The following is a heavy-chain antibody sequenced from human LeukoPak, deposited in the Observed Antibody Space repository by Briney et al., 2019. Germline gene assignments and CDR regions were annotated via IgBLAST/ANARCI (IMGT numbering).Heavy chain of an antibody. D-gene: IGHD3-10*02. CDR3: AELGITMIGGV. CDR2: ILYDGSNK. V-gene: IGHV3-30*18. Sequence: GGSLRLSCAASGFTFSDYYMSWIRQAPGKGLEWVAVILYDGSNKYYADSVKGRFTISRDNAKNSLYLQMNSLRAEDTAVYYCAELGITMIGGVWGKGTTVTISS. J-gene: IGHJ6*04. CDR1: GFTFSDYY.